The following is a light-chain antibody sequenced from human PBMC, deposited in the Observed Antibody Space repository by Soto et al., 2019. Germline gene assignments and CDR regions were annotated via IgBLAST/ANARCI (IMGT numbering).Light chain of an antibody. V-gene: IGKV1-39*01. CDR1: QSISAW. Sequence: DIQMTQSPSTLSATAGDRVTITCRASQSISAWLAWYQQKPGKAPKVLIYAASSLQSGIPSRFSGSGSGTDFTLTISSLQPEDFATYYCQQSYSIPWTFGQGTKVDIK. CDR2: AAS. CDR3: QQSYSIPWT. J-gene: IGKJ1*01.